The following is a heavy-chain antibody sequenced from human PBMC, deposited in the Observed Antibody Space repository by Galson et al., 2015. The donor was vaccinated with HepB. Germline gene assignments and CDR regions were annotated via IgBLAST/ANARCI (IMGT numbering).Heavy chain of an antibody. V-gene: IGHV1-46*01. CDR1: GYTFTSYY. CDR3: ARDQDYYDSSGPTIDY. CDR2: INPSGGST. J-gene: IGHJ4*02. Sequence: SVKVSCKASGYTFTSYYMHWVRQAPGQGLEWMGIINPSGGSTSYAQKFQGRVTMTRDASTSTVYMELSSLRSEDTAVYYCARDQDYYDSSGPTIDYWGQGTLVTVSS. D-gene: IGHD3-22*01.